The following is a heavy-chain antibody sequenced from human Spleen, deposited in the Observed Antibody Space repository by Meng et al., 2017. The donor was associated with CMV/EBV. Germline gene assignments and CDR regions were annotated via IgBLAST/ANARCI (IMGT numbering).Heavy chain of an antibody. Sequence: GGSLRLSCKGFGYSFTSYWIGWVRQMPGKGLEWMGILYPGDSDTRYSPSFQGQVTISADKSISTTYLQWSSLKASDTAMYYWARESTIYHAAFDIWGQGTMVTVSS. CDR3: ARESTIYHAAFDI. CDR2: LYPGDSDT. J-gene: IGHJ3*02. V-gene: IGHV5-51*01. D-gene: IGHD5/OR15-5a*01. CDR1: GYSFTSYW.